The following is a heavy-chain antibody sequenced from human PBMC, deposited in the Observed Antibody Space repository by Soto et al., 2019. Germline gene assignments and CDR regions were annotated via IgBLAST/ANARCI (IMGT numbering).Heavy chain of an antibody. J-gene: IGHJ5*02. D-gene: IGHD2-2*01. V-gene: IGHV1-18*01. CDR2: ISTFNGNT. CDR1: GYTFANYG. CDR3: VRDLGYCSGTSCRNRFDP. Sequence: QVQLVQSGADVKKPGASVKVSCETSGYTFANYGISWVRQAPGQGLEWMAWISTFNGNTNYAQKFQGRVTMTTDTSTSTVYMELGSLRADDTAVYYCVRDLGYCSGTSCRNRFDPWGQGTLVTVSS.